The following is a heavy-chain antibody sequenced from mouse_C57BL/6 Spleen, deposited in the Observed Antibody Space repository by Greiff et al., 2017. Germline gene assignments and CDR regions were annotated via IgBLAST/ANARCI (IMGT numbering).Heavy chain of an antibody. CDR1: GYTFTSYW. CDR2: IYPGSGST. CDR3: ARNDYDDPAWFAY. J-gene: IGHJ3*01. Sequence: QVQLQQPGAELVKPGASVKMSCKASGYTFTSYWITWVKQRPGQGLEWIGDIYPGSGSTNYNEKFKSKATLTVDTSSSTAYMQLSSLTSEDSAVYYCARNDYDDPAWFAYWGQGTLVTVSA. V-gene: IGHV1-55*01. D-gene: IGHD2-4*01.